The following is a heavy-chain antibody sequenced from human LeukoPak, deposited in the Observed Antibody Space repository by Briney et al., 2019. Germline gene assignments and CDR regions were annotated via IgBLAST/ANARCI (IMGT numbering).Heavy chain of an antibody. Sequence: PGGSLGLSCAASGFTFSNYAMSWVRQAPDKGLEWVSDISGRGGSTNYADSVKGRFTISRDNSKNTLFLQMNSLRAEDTAVYYCAKDLSTVTTWPPYFDFWGQGTPVTVSS. CDR2: ISGRGGST. CDR1: GFTFSNYA. D-gene: IGHD4-17*01. V-gene: IGHV3-23*01. CDR3: AKDLSTVTTWPPYFDF. J-gene: IGHJ4*02.